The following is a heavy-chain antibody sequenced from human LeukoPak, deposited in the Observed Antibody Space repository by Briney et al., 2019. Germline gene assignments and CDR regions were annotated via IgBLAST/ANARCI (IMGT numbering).Heavy chain of an antibody. J-gene: IGHJ4*02. CDR3: ARDDGDWYFHY. CDR1: GFTVSSNY. CDR2: IYRGGST. Sequence: GGSLRLSCAASGFTVSSNYMSWVRQAPGKGLEWVSGIYRGGSTYYADSVKGRFTISRDNSKNTLYLQMNSLRAEDTAVYYCARDDGDWYFHYWGQGTLVTVSS. D-gene: IGHD2-21*01. V-gene: IGHV3-53*01.